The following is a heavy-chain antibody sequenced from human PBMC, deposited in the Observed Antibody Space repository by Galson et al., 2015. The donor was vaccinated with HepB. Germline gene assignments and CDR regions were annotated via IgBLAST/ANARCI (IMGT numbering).Heavy chain of an antibody. CDR2: IRSKVNNYAT. CDR1: GFTFSGSA. V-gene: IGHV3-73*01. Sequence: SLRLSCAVSGFTFSGSAMHWVRQASGKGLEWVGRIRSKVNNYATAYAASVEGGFTISRDDSKNTAYLQVNSLKTEDTAVYYCTVDTAGAGDYWGQGTLVTVSS. D-gene: IGHD1-26*01. CDR3: TVDTAGAGDY. J-gene: IGHJ4*02.